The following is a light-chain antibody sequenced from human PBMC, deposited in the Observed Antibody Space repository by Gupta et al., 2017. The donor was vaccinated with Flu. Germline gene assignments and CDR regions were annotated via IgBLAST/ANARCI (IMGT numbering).Light chain of an antibody. V-gene: IGLV6-57*01. CDR2: VKD. Sequence: VTNSCTRSSGSIGSNLVQGSQQSPGTYHTTVSYVKDQRPSGVPARFSCSIDSSSNYAALHISGLKTEDEAYLYYQSYHSDNPGIFGGGTKLTVL. CDR3: QSYHSDNPGI. CDR1: SGSIGSNL. J-gene: IGLJ2*01.